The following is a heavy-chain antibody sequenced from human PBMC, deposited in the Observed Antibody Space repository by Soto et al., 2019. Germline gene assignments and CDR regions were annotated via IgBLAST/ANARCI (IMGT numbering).Heavy chain of an antibody. D-gene: IGHD3-22*01. CDR2: IWYDGSNK. V-gene: IGHV3-33*01. CDR1: GFTFSSYG. CDR3: ARDLHYDSSGSRGGMDV. Sequence: PGGSLRLSCAASGFTFSSYGMHWVRQAPGKGLEWVAVIWYDGSNKYYADSVKGRFTISRDNSKNTLYLQMNSLRAEDTAVYYCARDLHYDSSGSRGGMDVWGQGTTVTVSS. J-gene: IGHJ6*02.